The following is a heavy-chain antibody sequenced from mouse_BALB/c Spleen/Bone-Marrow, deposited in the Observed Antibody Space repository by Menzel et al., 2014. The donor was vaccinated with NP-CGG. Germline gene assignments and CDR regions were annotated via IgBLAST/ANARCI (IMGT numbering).Heavy chain of an antibody. J-gene: IGHJ3*01. V-gene: IGHV14-3*02. CDR3: ASEYYGRGGFAY. D-gene: IGHD1-1*01. Sequence: VQLQESGAELVKPGASVKLSCTASGFNITDTYMHWVKQRPEQGLEWIRRIDPANGNTKYDPKFQGKATITADTSSNTASPQLSSLTFEAAAVYVCASEYYGRGGFAYWGQGTLVTVSA. CDR2: IDPANGNT. CDR1: GFNITDTY.